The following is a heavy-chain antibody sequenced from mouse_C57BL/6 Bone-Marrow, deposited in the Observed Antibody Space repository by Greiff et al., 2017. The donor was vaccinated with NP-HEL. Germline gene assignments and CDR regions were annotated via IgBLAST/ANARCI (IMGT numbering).Heavy chain of an antibody. Sequence: EVLLVESGGGLVQPGESLKLSCESNEYEFPSHDMSWVRKTPEKRLELVAAINSDGGSTYYPDTMERRFIISRDNTKKTLYLQMSRLMCEDTALYYCARHYSNYGGFFYAMDYWGQGTSVTVSS. CDR2: INSDGGST. CDR1: EYEFPSHD. J-gene: IGHJ4*01. V-gene: IGHV5-2*01. CDR3: ARHYSNYGGFFYAMDY. D-gene: IGHD2-5*01.